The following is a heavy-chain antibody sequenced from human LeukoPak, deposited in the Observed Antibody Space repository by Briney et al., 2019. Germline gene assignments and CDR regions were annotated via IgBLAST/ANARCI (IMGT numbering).Heavy chain of an antibody. CDR2: ISSSSSYI. D-gene: IGHD1-7*01. V-gene: IGHV3-21*01. CDR3: ARDNRPQLLSLRY. CDR1: GFTFSSYS. J-gene: IGHJ4*02. Sequence: GGSLRLSCAASGFTFSSYSMNWVRQAPGKGLEWVSAISSSSSYIYYADSVKGRFTISRDNAKNSLYLQMNSLRAEDTAVYYCARDNRPQLLSLRYWGQGTLDSVSS.